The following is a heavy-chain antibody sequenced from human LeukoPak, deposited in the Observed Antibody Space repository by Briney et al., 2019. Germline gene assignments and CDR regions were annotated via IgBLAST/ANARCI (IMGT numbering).Heavy chain of an antibody. V-gene: IGHV4-59*01. CDR2: IYYSGST. CDR3: ARVWDNWNDAGAWFDP. D-gene: IGHD1-20*01. J-gene: IGHJ5*02. Sequence: ESSETLSLTCTVSGGSISSYYWSWIRQPPGKGLEWIGYIYYSGSTNYNPSLKSRVTISVDTSKNQFSLKLSSVTAADTAVYYCARVWDNWNDAGAWFDPWGQGTLVTVSS. CDR1: GGSISSYY.